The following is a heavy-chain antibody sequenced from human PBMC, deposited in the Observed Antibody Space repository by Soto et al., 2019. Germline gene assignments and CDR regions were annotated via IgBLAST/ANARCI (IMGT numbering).Heavy chain of an antibody. CDR1: GGSFSGYQ. CDR2: INDSGNI. Sequence: QVQLQQWGAGLLKPSETLSLTCAVYGGSFSGYQWTWIRQTPGKRLEWIGEINDSGNINYNPSLKSRVTILVDTPKKQISLKLSSVTAADTAVYYCVRGLIIWFGELSRRGGYYYYMDVWGKGTTVTVSS. D-gene: IGHD3-10*01. CDR3: VRGLIIWFGELSRRGGYYYYMDV. J-gene: IGHJ6*03. V-gene: IGHV4-34*01.